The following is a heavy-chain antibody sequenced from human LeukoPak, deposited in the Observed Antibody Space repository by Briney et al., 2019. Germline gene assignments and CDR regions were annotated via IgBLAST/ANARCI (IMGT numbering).Heavy chain of an antibody. V-gene: IGHV3-7*01. D-gene: IGHD1-26*01. J-gene: IGHJ6*02. CDR1: GFSFSSYW. CDR3: ARDRWYPGKITYIMDA. Sequence: AGGSLRLSCAASGFSFSSYWMTWVRQAPGKGLEWVANIKQDGSEKHYVDSVKGRFTISRDNAKNSLYLQMDSLTVEDTTVYFCARDRWYPGKITYIMDAWGQGTTVTVSS. CDR2: IKQDGSEK.